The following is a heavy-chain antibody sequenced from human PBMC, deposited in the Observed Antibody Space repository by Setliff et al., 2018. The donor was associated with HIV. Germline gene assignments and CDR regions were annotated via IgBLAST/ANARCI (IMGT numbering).Heavy chain of an antibody. CDR3: ARDRASSGYYARFDH. D-gene: IGHD3-22*01. Sequence: GGSLRLSCAASGFTFSSYDMNWVRQAPGKGLEWVSHISGTDNTIYYADSVKGRFTISRDIAKNSLYLQMNSLRAEDTAIYYCARDRASSGYYARFDHWGQGTLVTVSS. CDR2: ISGTDNTI. CDR1: GFTFSSYD. J-gene: IGHJ4*02. V-gene: IGHV3-48*03.